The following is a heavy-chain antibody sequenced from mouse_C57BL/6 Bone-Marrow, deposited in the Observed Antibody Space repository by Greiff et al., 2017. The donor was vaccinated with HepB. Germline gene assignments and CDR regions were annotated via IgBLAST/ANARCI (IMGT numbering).Heavy chain of an antibody. V-gene: IGHV1-64*01. CDR1: GYTFTSYW. D-gene: IGHD1-1*01. CDR2: IHPNSGST. J-gene: IGHJ4*01. Sequence: QVQLQQPGAELVKPGASVKLSCKASGYTFTSYWMHWVKQRPGQGLEWIGMIHPNSGSTNYNEKFKSKATLTVDKSYSTSYMQLSSLTSEDSSVYYCARPLYYYGSSYYARDYWGQGTSVTVSS. CDR3: ARPLYYYGSSYYARDY.